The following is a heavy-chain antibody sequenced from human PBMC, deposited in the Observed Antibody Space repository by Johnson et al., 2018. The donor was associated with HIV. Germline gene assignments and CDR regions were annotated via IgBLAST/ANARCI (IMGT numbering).Heavy chain of an antibody. D-gene: IGHD4-23*01. CDR2: IKSKTDGGTT. CDR1: GFTFSNAW. V-gene: IGHV3-15*01. J-gene: IGHJ3*02. CDR3: TTKTTVVTLGFDI. Sequence: VQLVESGGGLVKPGGSLRLSCAASGFTFSNAWMSWVRQAPGKGLEWVGHIKSKTDGGTTDYAAPVKGRFTISRDDSKNTLYLQMNSLKTEDTAVYYCTTKTTVVTLGFDIWGQGTMVTVSS.